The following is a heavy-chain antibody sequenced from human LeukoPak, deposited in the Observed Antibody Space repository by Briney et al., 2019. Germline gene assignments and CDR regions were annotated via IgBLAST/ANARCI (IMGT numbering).Heavy chain of an antibody. Sequence: SETLSLTCTVSGGSISSYYWSWIRQPPGKGLEWIGYIYYSGSTNYNPSLKSRVTISVDTSKNQFSLKLSSVTAADTAVYYCASLIAVAGRDYWGQGTLVTVSS. D-gene: IGHD6-19*01. J-gene: IGHJ4*02. CDR2: IYYSGST. CDR3: ASLIAVAGRDY. CDR1: GGSISSYY. V-gene: IGHV4-59*08.